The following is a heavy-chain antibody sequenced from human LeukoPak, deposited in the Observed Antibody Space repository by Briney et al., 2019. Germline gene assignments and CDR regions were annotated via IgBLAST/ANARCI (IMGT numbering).Heavy chain of an antibody. J-gene: IGHJ4*02. Sequence: SETLSHTCAVYGGSFSGYYWSWIRQPPGKGLEWIGEINHSGSTNYNPSLKSRVTISVDTSKNQFSLKLSSVTAADTAVYYCARALYFDWLSPFDYWGQGTLVTVSS. CDR3: ARALYFDWLSPFDY. D-gene: IGHD3-9*01. CDR2: INHSGST. V-gene: IGHV4-34*01. CDR1: GGSFSGYY.